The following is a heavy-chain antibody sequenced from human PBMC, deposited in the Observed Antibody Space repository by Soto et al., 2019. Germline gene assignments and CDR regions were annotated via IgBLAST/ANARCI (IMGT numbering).Heavy chain of an antibody. D-gene: IGHD3-10*01. CDR2: ISYDGSNK. J-gene: IGHJ5*02. CDR3: ARDGSYYGSGSLRIRYNWFDP. V-gene: IGHV3-30-3*01. CDR1: GFTFSSYA. Sequence: GSLRLSCAASGFTFSSYAMHWVRQAPGKGLEWVAVISYDGSNKYYADSVKGRFTISRDNSKNTLYLQMNSLRAEDTAVYYCARDGSYYGSGSLRIRYNWFDPWGQGTLVTVSS.